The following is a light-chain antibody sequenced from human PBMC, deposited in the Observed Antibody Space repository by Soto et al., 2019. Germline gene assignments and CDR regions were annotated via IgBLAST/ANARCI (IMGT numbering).Light chain of an antibody. Sequence: DIQMTQSPFSLSASVGDRVTITCRASQSISSYLNWYQQKPGKAPKLLIYGASNLQSGVPSRFSGGGSGTEFTLTISSLQPEDFATYYCQQSYSPVRNIFGQGTKLEI. J-gene: IGKJ2*01. CDR2: GAS. CDR3: QQSYSPVRNI. CDR1: QSISSY. V-gene: IGKV1-39*01.